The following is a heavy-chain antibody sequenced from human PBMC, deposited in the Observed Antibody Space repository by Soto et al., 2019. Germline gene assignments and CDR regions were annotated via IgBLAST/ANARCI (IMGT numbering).Heavy chain of an antibody. D-gene: IGHD3-22*01. Sequence: QVQLVESEGGVVQPGRSLRLSCAASGFTFSRYGMHWVRQAPGKGLEWVAVISFDGSKKYYGDSVKGRFTISRDNSKNTLYLQMNSLRAEDTAVYYFAKGPDSSGYYHFDYWGQGTLVTVSS. V-gene: IGHV3-30*18. CDR1: GFTFSRYG. CDR2: ISFDGSKK. J-gene: IGHJ4*02. CDR3: AKGPDSSGYYHFDY.